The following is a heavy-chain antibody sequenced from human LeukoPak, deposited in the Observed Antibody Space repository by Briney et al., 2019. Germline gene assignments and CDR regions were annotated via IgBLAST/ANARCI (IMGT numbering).Heavy chain of an antibody. CDR3: ARTWDYYDSSDYSSTGYYYYMDV. CDR1: GFTFSSYG. V-gene: IGHV3-30*02. J-gene: IGHJ6*03. Sequence: GGSLRLSCAASGFTFSSYGMHWVRQAPGKGLEWVAFIRYDGSNKYYADSVKGRFTISRDNSKNTLYLQMGSLRGEDMAVYYCARTWDYYDSSDYSSTGYYYYMDVWGKGTTVTISS. D-gene: IGHD3-22*01. CDR2: IRYDGSNK.